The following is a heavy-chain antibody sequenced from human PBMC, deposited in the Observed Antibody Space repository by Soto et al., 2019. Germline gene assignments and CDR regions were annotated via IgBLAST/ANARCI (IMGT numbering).Heavy chain of an antibody. D-gene: IGHD6-6*01. Sequence: SVKVSCKASCYTFTSYGISLLRQAPGQWLEWMGWINACNGNTKYSQKLQGRVTITRDTSASTAYMELSSLRSEDTAVYYCARWEYSSSLYYGMDVWGQGTTVTVSS. CDR3: ARWEYSSSLYYGMDV. J-gene: IGHJ6*02. V-gene: IGHV1-18*04. CDR2: INACNGNT. CDR1: CYTFTSYG.